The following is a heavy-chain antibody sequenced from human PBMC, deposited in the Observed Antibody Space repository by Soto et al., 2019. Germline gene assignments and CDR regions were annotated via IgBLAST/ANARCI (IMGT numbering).Heavy chain of an antibody. Sequence: PGGSLRLSCAASGFTFSSSAMSWVRHAPGKGLEWVSAISETGGGTYYADSVKGRFTVSRDNFNNMLYLQMNSLRAEDTALYYCAWFISGTCRSGFVPWGQGTLVTV. CDR2: ISETGGGT. CDR3: AWFISGTCRSGFVP. CDR1: GFTFSSSA. D-gene: IGHD2-2*01. J-gene: IGHJ5*02. V-gene: IGHV3-23*01.